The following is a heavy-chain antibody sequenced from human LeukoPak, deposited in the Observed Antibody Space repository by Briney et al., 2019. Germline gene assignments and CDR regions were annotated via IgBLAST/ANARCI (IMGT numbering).Heavy chain of an antibody. Sequence: PGGSLRLSCAASGFTFSSYGMDWVRQAPGKGLEGVALTSCDGTNTYYADSVKGRFTISRDNAKNTLYLQMNSLRAEDTGVYYGVKERGSQQYFLGSWGEGSQVTLS. J-gene: IGHJ4*02. V-gene: IGHV3-30*18. CDR2: TSCDGTNT. CDR1: GFTFSSYG. D-gene: IGHD3-10*01. CDR3: VKERGSQQYFLGS.